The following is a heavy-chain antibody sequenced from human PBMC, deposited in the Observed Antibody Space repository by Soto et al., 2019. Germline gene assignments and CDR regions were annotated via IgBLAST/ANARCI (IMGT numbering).Heavy chain of an antibody. D-gene: IGHD3-9*01. CDR3: ARHYDILTGYGMDV. Sequence: QVQLVESGGGVVQPGRSLRLSCAASGFTFSSYAMHWVRQAPGKGLEWVAVISYDGSNKYYADSVKGRFTISRDNSKNTMYLQMNSLRAEDTAVYYCARHYDILTGYGMDVWGQGTTVTVSS. CDR2: ISYDGSNK. J-gene: IGHJ6*02. V-gene: IGHV3-30-3*01. CDR1: GFTFSSYA.